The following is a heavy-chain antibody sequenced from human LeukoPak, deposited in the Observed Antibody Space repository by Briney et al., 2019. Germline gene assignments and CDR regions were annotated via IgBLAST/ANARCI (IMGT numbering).Heavy chain of an antibody. Sequence: SETLSLTCTVSGGSISTYYWTWIRQPPGKGLEWIGYIYSSGSTNYNPSLKSRVTIPVDTSKNQFSLKLSSVTAADTAVYYCARLRYSSGWLQDYWGQGTLVTVSS. CDR2: IYSSGST. CDR3: ARLRYSSGWLQDY. D-gene: IGHD6-19*01. V-gene: IGHV4-59*08. J-gene: IGHJ4*02. CDR1: GGSISTYY.